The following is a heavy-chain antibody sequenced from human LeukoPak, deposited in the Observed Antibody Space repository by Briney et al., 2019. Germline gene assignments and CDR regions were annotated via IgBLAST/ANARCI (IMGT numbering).Heavy chain of an antibody. V-gene: IGHV4-59*01. CDR3: ARGGEYGDYVA. J-gene: IGHJ5*02. D-gene: IGHD4-17*01. CDR2: IYYSGST. CDR1: GGSISSYY. Sequence: PAETLSLTCTVSGGSISSYYWSWIRQPPGKGLEWIGYIYYSGSTNYNPSLKSRVTISVDTSKNQFSLKLSSVTAADTAVYYCARGGEYGDYVAWGQGTLVTVSS.